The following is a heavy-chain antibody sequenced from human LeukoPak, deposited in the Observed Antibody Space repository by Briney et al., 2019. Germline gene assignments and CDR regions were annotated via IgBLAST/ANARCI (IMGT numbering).Heavy chain of an antibody. CDR3: ARASSTPGSGYYPFDY. J-gene: IGHJ4*02. D-gene: IGHD3-3*01. V-gene: IGHV4-59*01. CDR1: GGSINNYY. Sequence: PETLSLTCIVSGGSINNYYWSWVRQSPGRGLEWIGYIYYTGITNYNPSLRSRVILSVDTSKNQFSLKLRSVTAADTAVYFCARASSTPGSGYYPFDYWGQGTLVTVSS. CDR2: IYYTGIT.